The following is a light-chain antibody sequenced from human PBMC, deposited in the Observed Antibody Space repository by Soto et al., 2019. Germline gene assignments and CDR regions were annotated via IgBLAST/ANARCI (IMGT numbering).Light chain of an antibody. Sequence: DIQMTQSPSFLSASVWDRVTITGLASQNIDGYLDWYQQKPGNAPKLLIYTASGLQSGVPSRFSGSGSGTDFTLTISSLQPEDFATYYCQQRDSPPLTFGGGTELEI. CDR1: QNIDGY. CDR2: TAS. CDR3: QQRDSPPLT. V-gene: IGKV1-39*01. J-gene: IGKJ4*01.